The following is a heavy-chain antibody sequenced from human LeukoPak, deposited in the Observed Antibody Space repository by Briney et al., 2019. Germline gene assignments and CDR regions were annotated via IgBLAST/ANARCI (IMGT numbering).Heavy chain of an antibody. J-gene: IGHJ4*02. CDR2: ISYDGSNK. D-gene: IGHD3-22*01. Sequence: GGSLRLSCAASGFTFSSYAMHWVRQAPGKGLEWVAVISYDGSNKYYADSVKGRFTISRDNSKNTLYLQMNSLRAEDTAVYYCASLGYYYDSSGYYYSMGVDYWGQGTLVTVSS. CDR1: GFTFSSYA. V-gene: IGHV3-30-3*01. CDR3: ASLGYYYDSSGYYYSMGVDY.